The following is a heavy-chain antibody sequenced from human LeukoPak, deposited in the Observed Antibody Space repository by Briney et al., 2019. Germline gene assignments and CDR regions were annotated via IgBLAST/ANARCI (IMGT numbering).Heavy chain of an antibody. V-gene: IGHV3-23*01. Sequence: GGSLRLSCAASGFAFSTYAMGWVRQAPGKGLEWVSALTNSGGSGGVTYYADSVKGRFIISRDNSKSTLYLQLSSLRAEDTAVYYCAKAMSTDHYDSRGFYRVDFDSWGQGTLVTVSS. CDR2: LTNSGGSGGVT. CDR1: GFAFSTYA. D-gene: IGHD3-22*01. J-gene: IGHJ4*02. CDR3: AKAMSTDHYDSRGFYRVDFDS.